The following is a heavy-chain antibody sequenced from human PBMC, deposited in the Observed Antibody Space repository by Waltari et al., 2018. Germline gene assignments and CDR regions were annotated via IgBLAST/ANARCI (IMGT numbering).Heavy chain of an antibody. D-gene: IGHD3-22*01. CDR2: ISSSSSSI. Sequence: EVQLVDSGGGLVKPGGSLRLFGAASGFTFSPYSMTLFGQVPGKGLEWVSSISSSSSSIYYADSVKGRFTISRDNAKNSLDLQMNSLRVEDTAVYYCARGRIYHDSSASGYYFYYWGQGTLVAVSS. V-gene: IGHV3-21*01. CDR3: ARGRIYHDSSASGYYFYY. CDR1: GFTFSPYS. J-gene: IGHJ4*02.